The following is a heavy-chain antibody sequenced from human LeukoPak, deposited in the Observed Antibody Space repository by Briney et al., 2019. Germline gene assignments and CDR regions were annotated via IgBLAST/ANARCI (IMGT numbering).Heavy chain of an antibody. V-gene: IGHV1-2*02. J-gene: IGHJ4*02. CDR1: GYTFTGYY. Sequence: ASVKVSCKASGYTFTGYYMHWVRQAPGQGLEWMGWINPNSGGTNYAQKFQGRVTMTRDTSISTAYMELSRLRSDDTAVYYCASLEPYDYVWGSLRLDYWGQGTLVTVSS. CDR2: INPNSGGT. CDR3: ASLEPYDYVWGSLRLDY. D-gene: IGHD3-16*01.